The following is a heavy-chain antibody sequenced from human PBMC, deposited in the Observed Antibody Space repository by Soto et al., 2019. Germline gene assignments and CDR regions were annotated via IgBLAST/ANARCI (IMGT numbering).Heavy chain of an antibody. Sequence: PGGSLRLSCAASGFTFSTYAMSWVRQAPGKGLEWVSKIINSGDSTYYADSVKGRFTISRDNSKNTVYLQMNSLRAGDTAVYYCATGQQLGYWGQGTLVTVSS. CDR1: GFTFSTYA. D-gene: IGHD6-13*01. CDR3: ATGQQLGY. CDR2: IINSGDST. V-gene: IGHV3-23*01. J-gene: IGHJ4*02.